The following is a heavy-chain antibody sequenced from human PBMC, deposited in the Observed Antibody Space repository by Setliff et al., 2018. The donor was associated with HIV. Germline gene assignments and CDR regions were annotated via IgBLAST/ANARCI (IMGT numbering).Heavy chain of an antibody. J-gene: IGHJ4*02. CDR2: IYYSGST. V-gene: IGHV4-30-4*08. CDR3: ARFTSGWYGQY. D-gene: IGHD6-19*01. Sequence: PSETLSLTCTVSGGSISSGDYYWSWIRQPPGKGLEWIGYIYYSGSTYYNPSLKSRVTISVDTSKNQFSLKLSSVTAADTAVYYCARFTSGWYGQYWGQGTLVTVSS. CDR1: GGSISSGDYY.